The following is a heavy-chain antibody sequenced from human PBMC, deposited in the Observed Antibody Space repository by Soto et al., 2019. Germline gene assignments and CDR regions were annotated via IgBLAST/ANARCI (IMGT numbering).Heavy chain of an antibody. Sequence: GGSLRLACAASGFNFNAYVMNWVRQAPGKGLEWVSIISFTGDSRYYADSVKDGFTISRDNSQNTLYLQMNSLRAEDTAVYYCAKRSCSSPGCPYGMDVWGQGTTVTVSS. CDR3: AKRSCSSPGCPYGMDV. D-gene: IGHD2-2*01. V-gene: IGHV3-23*01. J-gene: IGHJ6*02. CDR1: GFNFNAYV. CDR2: ISFTGDSR.